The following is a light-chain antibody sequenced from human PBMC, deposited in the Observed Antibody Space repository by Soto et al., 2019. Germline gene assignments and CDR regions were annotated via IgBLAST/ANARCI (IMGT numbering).Light chain of an antibody. CDR1: SSDVGSYNL. CDR3: CSYAGGDTWV. J-gene: IGLJ2*01. V-gene: IGLV2-23*01. CDR2: EDS. Sequence: QSVLTQPASVSGSPGQSITISCTGTSSDVGSYNLVSWYEQHPGKAPKLMIYEDSKRPSGVSNRFSGSKSGNTASLTISGLQAEDEADYYCCSYAGGDTWVFGGGAKLTVL.